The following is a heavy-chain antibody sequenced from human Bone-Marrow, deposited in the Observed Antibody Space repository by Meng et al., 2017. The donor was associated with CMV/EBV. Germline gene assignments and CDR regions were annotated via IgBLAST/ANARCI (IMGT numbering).Heavy chain of an antibody. Sequence: GESLKISCAASGFTFSSYDMHWVRQATGKGLEWVSAIGTAGDTYYPGSVKGRFTISRENAKNSLYLQMNSLIAGDKAVYYCARDLPYCSSTSGPCGYGIDVWGQGTTVTVSS. D-gene: IGHD2-2*01. V-gene: IGHV3-13*01. CDR3: ARDLPYCSSTSGPCGYGIDV. CDR2: IGTAGDT. J-gene: IGHJ6*02. CDR1: GFTFSSYD.